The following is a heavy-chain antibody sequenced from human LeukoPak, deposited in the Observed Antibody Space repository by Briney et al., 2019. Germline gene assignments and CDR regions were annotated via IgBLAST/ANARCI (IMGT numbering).Heavy chain of an antibody. Sequence: SETLSLTCAVSGYSITSTYWWGWIRQAPGRGLEWIGSLHHSGSTSYSPSLKSRVTISVDTSKNQFSLRLSSVTAADTAVYYCARVGGDDSTGHYSVDYWGQGTLVTVSS. CDR3: ARVGGDDSTGHYSVDY. D-gene: IGHD3-22*01. J-gene: IGHJ4*02. CDR1: GYSITSTYW. V-gene: IGHV4-38-2*01. CDR2: LHHSGST.